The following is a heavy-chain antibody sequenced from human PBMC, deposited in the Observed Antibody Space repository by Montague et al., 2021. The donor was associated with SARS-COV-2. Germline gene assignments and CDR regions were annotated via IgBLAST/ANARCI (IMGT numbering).Heavy chain of an antibody. CDR1: GGSISSNLFY. D-gene: IGHD4-23*01. CDR3: ASYVDPCGGNCRIWYFDL. J-gene: IGHJ2*01. CDR2: ISYTGST. V-gene: IGHV4-39*01. Sequence: SETLSLTCTVSGGSISSNLFYWGWIRQTPGKALEWIGDISYTGSTSYNPSLKGRVTEAVDTSTNQFSLRLSSLTAADTAMYYCASYVDPCGGNCRIWYFDLWGRGSLVTVSS.